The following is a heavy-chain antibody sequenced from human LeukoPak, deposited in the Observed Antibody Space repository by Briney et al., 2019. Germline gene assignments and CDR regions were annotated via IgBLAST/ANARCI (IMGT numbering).Heavy chain of an antibody. CDR2: IYYSGST. V-gene: IGHV4-38-2*02. J-gene: IGHJ4*02. CDR3: ASPRHDFWSGYSPFDY. CDR1: GYSISSGYY. D-gene: IGHD3-3*01. Sequence: PSETLSLTCTVSGYSISSGYYWGWIRQPPGKGLEWIGSIYYSGSTYYNPSLKSRVTISVDTSKNQFSLKLSSVTAADTAVYYCASPRHDFWSGYSPFDYWGQGTLVTVSS.